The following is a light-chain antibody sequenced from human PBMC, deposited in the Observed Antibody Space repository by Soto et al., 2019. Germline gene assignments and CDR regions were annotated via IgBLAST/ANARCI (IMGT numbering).Light chain of an antibody. Sequence: HMARCAWSLSATVGDRVTISCRASQDIKNVLGWYQQRPGKAPKRLIYAASSLQTGVPSRFICSGHGTEYTLTINSLQPEDIATYFCLHSHNYPFTIGHGTRLEIK. J-gene: IGKJ5*01. V-gene: IGKV1-17*01. CDR3: LHSHNYPFT. CDR2: AAS. CDR1: QDIKNV.